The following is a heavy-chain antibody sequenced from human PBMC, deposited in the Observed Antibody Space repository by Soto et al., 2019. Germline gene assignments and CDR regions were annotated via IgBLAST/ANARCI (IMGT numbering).Heavy chain of an antibody. J-gene: IGHJ3*02. CDR1: GFTFSDYY. D-gene: IGHD1-1*01. Sequence: GGSLRLSCAASGFTFSDYYMSWIRQAPGKGLEWVSYISSSGSTIYYADSVKGRFTISRDNAKNSLYLQMNSLRAEDTAVYYCASAPEFRYNWNGDAFEIRGQGTMVTVSS. CDR3: ASAPEFRYNWNGDAFEI. CDR2: ISSSGSTI. V-gene: IGHV3-11*01.